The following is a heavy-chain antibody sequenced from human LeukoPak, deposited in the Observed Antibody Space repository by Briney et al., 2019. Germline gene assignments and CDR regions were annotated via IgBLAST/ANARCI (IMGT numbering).Heavy chain of an antibody. Sequence: SETLSLTCTLTGGSISSYYWSWIRQPPGKGLEWIGYIYYSGSTNYNPSLKSRVTISVDTSKNQFSLKLSSVTAADTAVYYCARNTVNHYYYYMDVWGKGTTVTISS. CDR1: GGSISSYY. V-gene: IGHV4-59*01. CDR2: IYYSGST. D-gene: IGHD4-17*01. J-gene: IGHJ6*03. CDR3: ARNTVNHYYYYMDV.